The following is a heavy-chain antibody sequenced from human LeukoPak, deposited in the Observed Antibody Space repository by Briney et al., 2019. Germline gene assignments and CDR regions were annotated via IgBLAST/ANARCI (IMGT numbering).Heavy chain of an antibody. CDR2: ISASGDST. Sequence: GGSLRLSCAASGFTFSSYAMNRVRQAPGKGLEWVSAISASGDSTYHADSVKGRFTISRDNSKNTLYLQMDSLRAEDTAVYYCARGVVPATMRYWYFDLWGRGSLVSVSS. V-gene: IGHV3-23*01. D-gene: IGHD2-2*01. CDR1: GFTFSSYA. CDR3: ARGVVPATMRYWYFDL. J-gene: IGHJ2*01.